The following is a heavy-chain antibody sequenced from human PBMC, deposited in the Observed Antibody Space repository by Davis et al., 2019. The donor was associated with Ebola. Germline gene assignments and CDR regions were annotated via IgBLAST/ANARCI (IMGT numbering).Heavy chain of an antibody. D-gene: IGHD1-26*01. J-gene: IGHJ4*02. CDR2: INHSGST. CDR3: ARAKVGAVPFDY. V-gene: IGHV4-34*01. Sequence: PSETLSLTCAVYGGSFSGYYWSWIRQPPGKGLEWIGEINHSGSTNYNPSLKSRVTISVDTSKNQFSLKLSSVTAADTAVYYCARAKVGAVPFDYWGQGTLVTVSS. CDR1: GGSFSGYY.